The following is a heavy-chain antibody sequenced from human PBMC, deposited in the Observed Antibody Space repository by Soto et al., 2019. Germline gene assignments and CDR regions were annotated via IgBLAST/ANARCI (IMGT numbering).Heavy chain of an antibody. Sequence: ASVEVSGKASGYTFTGYGISWVRQAPGQGLEWMGWISSYTGNTNYAQKLQGRVTMTTDTSTSTAYMELRSLRSDDTAVYYCARGPSFLAAAVAFDYWGQGTLVTVSS. CDR3: ARGPSFLAAAVAFDY. V-gene: IGHV1-18*01. CDR2: ISSYTGNT. CDR1: GYTFTGYG. J-gene: IGHJ4*02. D-gene: IGHD6-13*01.